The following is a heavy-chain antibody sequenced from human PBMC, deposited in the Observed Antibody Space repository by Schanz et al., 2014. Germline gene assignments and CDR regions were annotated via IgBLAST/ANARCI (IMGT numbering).Heavy chain of an antibody. V-gene: IGHV3-33*01. J-gene: IGHJ4*02. CDR1: GFIFSTFG. CDR3: ARYNSGPSDY. D-gene: IGHD6-19*01. CDR2: IWYDGNKK. Sequence: QVYLVQSGGGVVQPGRSLRLSCAASGFIFSTFGMQWVRQAPGKGLEWVAVIWYDGNKKYYADSVKGRFTVSRDNSKNPVDLKTDSLRADDTAVYYCARYNSGPSDYWGQGTLVTVSS.